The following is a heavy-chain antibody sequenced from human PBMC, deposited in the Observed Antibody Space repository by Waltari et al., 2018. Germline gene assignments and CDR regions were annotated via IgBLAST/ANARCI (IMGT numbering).Heavy chain of an antibody. CDR2: IRYDGSNK. CDR3: AKDLAAAGDY. Sequence: QVQLVESGGGLVKPGGSLRLSCAASGFTFSDYYMSWIRQAPGKGLEWVAFIRYDGSNKYYADSVKGRFTIARDNSKNTLYLQMNSLRAEDTAVYYCAKDLAAAGDYWGQGTLVTVSS. CDR1: GFTFSDYY. D-gene: IGHD6-13*01. V-gene: IGHV3-30*02. J-gene: IGHJ4*02.